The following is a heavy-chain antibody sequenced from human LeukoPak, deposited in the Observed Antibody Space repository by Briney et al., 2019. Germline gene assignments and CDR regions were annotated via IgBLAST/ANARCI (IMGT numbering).Heavy chain of an antibody. Sequence: GGSLRLSCAASGFTFSSYAMHWDRQAPGKGLEYVSTITSDGTSTYYANSVKVRFTISRDNSKNTLYLQMGSLRAEDMAVYYCARAHNYGLDYWGQGTLVSGSS. J-gene: IGHJ4*02. V-gene: IGHV3-64*01. CDR3: ARAHNYGLDY. D-gene: IGHD5-18*01. CDR1: GFTFSSYA. CDR2: ITSDGTST.